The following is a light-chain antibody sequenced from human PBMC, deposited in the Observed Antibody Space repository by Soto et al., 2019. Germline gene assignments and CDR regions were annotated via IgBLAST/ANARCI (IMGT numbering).Light chain of an antibody. Sequence: QSALTQPASVSGSPGQSSTISCTGTDSDVGGYNSVSWYQQLPGRAPKVIIYAVTYRPSGISDRFSGSKSGNTASLTISGLQAEDESDYFCSSYTSSSTFVFGGGTQLTVL. J-gene: IGLJ2*01. V-gene: IGLV2-14*01. CDR2: AVT. CDR1: DSDVGGYNS. CDR3: SSYTSSSTFV.